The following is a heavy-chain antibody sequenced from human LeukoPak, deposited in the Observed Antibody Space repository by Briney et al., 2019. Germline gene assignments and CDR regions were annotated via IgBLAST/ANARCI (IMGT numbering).Heavy chain of an antibody. V-gene: IGHV4-61*01. CDR3: ARGSRGYSYG. CDR2: IYYSGST. J-gene: IGHJ4*02. D-gene: IGHD5-18*01. Sequence: SETLSLTCTVSGGSVSGGSYYWSWIRRPPGKGLEWIGYIYYSGSTNYNPSLKSRVTISVDTSKNQFSLKLSSVTAADTAVYYCARGSRGYSYGWGQGTLVTVSS. CDR1: GGSVSGGSYY.